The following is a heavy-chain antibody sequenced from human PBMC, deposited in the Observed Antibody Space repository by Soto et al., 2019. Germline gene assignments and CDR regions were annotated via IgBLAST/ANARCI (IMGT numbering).Heavy chain of an antibody. CDR1: GFTFSIYA. Sequence: GGSLRLSCAASGFTFSIYAMTWVRQAPGKGLEWVSGINNSGGETYYADSVKGRFTISIDNSKNTLYLQVNSLRAEDTAVYYCAKGVYGDYVWGQGTLVTVSS. CDR2: INNSGGET. J-gene: IGHJ4*02. V-gene: IGHV3-23*01. D-gene: IGHD4-17*01. CDR3: AKGVYGDYV.